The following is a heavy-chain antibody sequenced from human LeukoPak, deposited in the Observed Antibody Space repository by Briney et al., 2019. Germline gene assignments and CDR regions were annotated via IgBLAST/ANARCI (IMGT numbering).Heavy chain of an antibody. V-gene: IGHV3-30-3*01. J-gene: IGHJ4*02. D-gene: IGHD6-19*01. CDR1: GFTFSSYA. CDR3: ARTLPIGYSSGWYAFDY. CDR2: ISYDGSNK. Sequence: GGSLRLSCAASGFTFSSYAMHWVRQAPGKGLEWVAVISYDGSNKYYADSVKGRFTISRDNSKNTLYLQVNSLRAEDTAVYYCARTLPIGYSSGWYAFDYWGQGTLVTVSS.